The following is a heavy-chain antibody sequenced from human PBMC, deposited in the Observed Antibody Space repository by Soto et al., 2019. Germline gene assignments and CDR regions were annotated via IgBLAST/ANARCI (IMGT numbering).Heavy chain of an antibody. CDR3: AIQFSSPNYYNYMDV. D-gene: IGHD6-13*01. Sequence: GGSLRLSCAASGFTFSSYGMHWVRQAPGKGLEWVAVIWYDGSNKYYADSVKGRFTISRDNSKNTLYLQMNSLRAEDTAVYYCAIQFSSPNYYNYMDVWGKGTTVTVSS. J-gene: IGHJ6*03. CDR1: GFTFSSYG. V-gene: IGHV3-33*01. CDR2: IWYDGSNK.